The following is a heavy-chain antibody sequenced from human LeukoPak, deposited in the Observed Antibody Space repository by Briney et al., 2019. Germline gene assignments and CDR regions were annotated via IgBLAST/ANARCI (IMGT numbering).Heavy chain of an antibody. J-gene: IGHJ4*02. D-gene: IGHD2-21*01. CDR2: IIPIFGTA. Sequence: SVKVSCKASGGTFSSYAISWGGQAPGQGLEWMGGIIPIFGTANYAQKFQGRVTITADESTSTAYMELSSLRSEDTAVYYCASEGMVLAYCGGDCYTFDYWGQGTLVTVSS. CDR1: GGTFSSYA. CDR3: ASEGMVLAYCGGDCYTFDY. V-gene: IGHV1-69*13.